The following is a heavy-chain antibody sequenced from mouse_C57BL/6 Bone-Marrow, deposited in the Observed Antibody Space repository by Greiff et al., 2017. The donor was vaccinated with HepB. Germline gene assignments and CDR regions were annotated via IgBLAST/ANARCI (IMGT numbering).Heavy chain of an antibody. CDR3: ARSESNYGFAY. D-gene: IGHD2-5*01. CDR1: GYTFTSYW. Sequence: VQLQQPGAELVKPGASVKLSCKASGYTFTSYWMQWVKQRPGQGLEWIGEIDPSDSYTNYNQKFKGKATLTVDTSSSTAYMQLSSLTSEDSAVYYCARSESNYGFAYGGQGTLVTVSA. V-gene: IGHV1-50*01. CDR2: IDPSDSYT. J-gene: IGHJ3*01.